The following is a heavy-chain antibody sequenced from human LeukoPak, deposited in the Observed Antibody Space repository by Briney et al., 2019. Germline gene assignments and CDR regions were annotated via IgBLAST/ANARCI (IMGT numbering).Heavy chain of an antibody. CDR2: ISAYNGNT. J-gene: IGHJ4*02. Sequence: ASVKVSCKASGYTFTSYGISWVRQAPGQRLEWMGWISAYNGNTNYAQKLQGRITMTIDTATSTAYMELRSLRSYDTAVYYCAREPADSSGYYYPPDYWSQGTLVTVSS. D-gene: IGHD3-22*01. CDR3: AREPADSSGYYYPPDY. CDR1: GYTFTSYG. V-gene: IGHV1-18*01.